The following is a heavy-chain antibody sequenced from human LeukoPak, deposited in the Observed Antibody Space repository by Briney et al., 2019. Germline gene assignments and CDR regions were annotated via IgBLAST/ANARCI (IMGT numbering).Heavy chain of an antibody. CDR1: GYTFTSYY. CDR2: INPSGGST. CDR3: AREANLGQLRGGNWFDP. Sequence: ASVKVSCKASGYTFTSYYMHWVRQAPGQGLEWMGIINPSGGSTSYAQKFQGRVTMNRDTSTSTVYMELSSLRSEDTAVYYCAREANLGQLRGGNWFDPWGQGTLVTVSS. J-gene: IGHJ5*02. V-gene: IGHV1-46*01. D-gene: IGHD3-16*01.